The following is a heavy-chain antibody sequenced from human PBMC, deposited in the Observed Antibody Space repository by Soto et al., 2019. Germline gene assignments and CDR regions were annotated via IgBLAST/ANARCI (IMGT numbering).Heavy chain of an antibody. CDR3: ARLGDGFDM. Sequence: QVQLVQSGAEEKKPGASVKVSCKASGYSFTAYVMHWVRQAPGQCLEWMGWINADNGNTKYSQKFHGRVSITRDTSANTAYMDLSSLRSEDTAVYYCARLGDGFDMWGQGTMVTVSS. CDR2: INADNGNT. V-gene: IGHV1-3*05. CDR1: GYSFTAYV. J-gene: IGHJ3*02. D-gene: IGHD2-21*02.